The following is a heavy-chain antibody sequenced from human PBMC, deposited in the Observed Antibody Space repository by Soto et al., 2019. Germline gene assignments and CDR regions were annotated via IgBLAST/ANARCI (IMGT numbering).Heavy chain of an antibody. CDR1: GYSFSSYW. CDR3: ARAFTVVTPYAFDI. CDR2: IYPVDSET. V-gene: IGHV5-51*01. D-gene: IGHD2-21*02. Sequence: EVQLVQSGPEVKKPGESLKISCKGSGYSFSSYWIGWVRQMPGKGLEWMGIIYPVDSETTYAPSFQGQVTISADKSISTAYLQWSSLKASDTAMYYCARAFTVVTPYAFDIWGQGTMVTVSS. J-gene: IGHJ3*02.